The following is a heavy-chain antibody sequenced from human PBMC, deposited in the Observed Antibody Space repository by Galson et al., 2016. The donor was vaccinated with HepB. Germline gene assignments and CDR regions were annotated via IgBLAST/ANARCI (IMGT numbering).Heavy chain of an antibody. V-gene: IGHV3-30*18. CDR1: GFTFSRSD. CDR2: TSYDGSKE. CDR3: AKPETRPYDILTGYSHFDY. D-gene: IGHD3-9*01. Sequence: SLRLSCAASGFTFSRSDMYWVRQAPGKGLEWVAVTSYDGSKEYYADSVKGRFTISRDNPKNTLYLQMNSLRAEDTAVYYGAKPETRPYDILTGYSHFDYWGQGTLVTVSS. J-gene: IGHJ4*02.